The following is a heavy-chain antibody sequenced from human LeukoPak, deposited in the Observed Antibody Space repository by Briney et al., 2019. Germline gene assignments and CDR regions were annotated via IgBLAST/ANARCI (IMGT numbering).Heavy chain of an antibody. CDR2: IYPDDSDT. J-gene: IGHJ4*02. CDR1: GYNFDIYW. CDR3: ARQVRLCDAGSCYPDY. Sequence: GESLKISCQGSGYNFDIYWIAWVRQMPGKGLEWMGVIYPDDSDTKYSPSFQGQVTFSADKSTSTAYLQWSSLKASDTAMYYCARQVRLCDAGSCYPDYWGQGTLVTVSS. V-gene: IGHV5-51*01. D-gene: IGHD2-15*01.